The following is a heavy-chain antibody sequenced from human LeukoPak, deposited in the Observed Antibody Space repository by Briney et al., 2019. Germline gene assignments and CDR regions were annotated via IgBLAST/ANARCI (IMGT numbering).Heavy chain of an antibody. Sequence: PGGSLRLSCAASGFTFSSYSMNWVRQAPGKGLEWVSSISSSSSYIYHADSVKGRFTISRDNAKNSLYLQMNSLRAEDTAVYYCARDRVTGFDYWGQGTLVTVSS. D-gene: IGHD7-27*01. J-gene: IGHJ4*02. CDR3: ARDRVTGFDY. V-gene: IGHV3-21*01. CDR2: ISSSSSYI. CDR1: GFTFSSYS.